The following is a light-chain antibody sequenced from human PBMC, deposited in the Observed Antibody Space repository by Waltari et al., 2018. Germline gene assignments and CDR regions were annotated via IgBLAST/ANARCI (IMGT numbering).Light chain of an antibody. Sequence: EIVLMQSPGTLSLSPGERATLTCRASQSLSRSRLAWYLHKPGQAPRLLIYGASSRATGIPDRFSGSGSGTDFSLTISRVEPEDFAVYYCQQYGSSVMYTFGQGTKLEIK. CDR3: QQYGSSVMYT. CDR1: QSLSRSR. J-gene: IGKJ2*01. V-gene: IGKV3-20*01. CDR2: GAS.